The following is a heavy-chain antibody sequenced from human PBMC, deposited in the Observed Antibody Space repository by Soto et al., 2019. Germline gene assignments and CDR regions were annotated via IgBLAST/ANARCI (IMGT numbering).Heavy chain of an antibody. CDR1: GFSFSTYS. D-gene: IGHD6-19*01. Sequence: EVQLVESGGGLVQPGGSLRLSCAASGFSFSTYSMNWVRQAPGKGLEWVSYISRSSSTIYYADSVKGRFTISRDNAKNALYLEMNSLRDEDTAVYDCARETGWCDYWGQGTLVTVSS. CDR3: ARETGWCDY. J-gene: IGHJ4*02. CDR2: ISRSSSTI. V-gene: IGHV3-48*02.